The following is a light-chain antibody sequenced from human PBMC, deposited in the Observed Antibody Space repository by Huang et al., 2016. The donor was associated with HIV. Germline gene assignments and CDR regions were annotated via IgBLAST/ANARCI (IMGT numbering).Light chain of an antibody. Sequence: IQMTQSPSSLPAFVGDRVTITWRASQSITTYLNWYQQKIGESPKLLIYAASMLQSGVPLRFGGSGSGRNFSLTITNLQSEDFAVYYCQQSYSIPWTFGQGTRVEI. CDR2: AAS. CDR3: QQSYSIPWT. V-gene: IGKV1-39*01. CDR1: QSITTY. J-gene: IGKJ1*01.